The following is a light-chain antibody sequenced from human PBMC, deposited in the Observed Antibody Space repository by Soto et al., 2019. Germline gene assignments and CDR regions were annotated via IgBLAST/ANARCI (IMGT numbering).Light chain of an antibody. CDR2: AIS. CDR1: QDISSY. J-gene: IGKJ4*01. V-gene: IGKV1-9*01. Sequence: IQLTQSPSSLSASVGDRVTITCRASQDISSYLAWYQQKPGKAPKLLIHAISRLQSGVPSRLSGSGSGTDFTLAINSLQPEDFATYYCQQLNNYPLTFGGGTKVEIK. CDR3: QQLNNYPLT.